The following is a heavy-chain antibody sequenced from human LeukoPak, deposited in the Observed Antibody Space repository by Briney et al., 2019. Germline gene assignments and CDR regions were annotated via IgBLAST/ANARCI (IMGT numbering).Heavy chain of an antibody. D-gene: IGHD4-23*01. CDR1: GFTFSSYG. V-gene: IGHV3-30*02. Sequence: PGGSLRLSCAASGFTFSSYGMHWVRQAPGKGLEWVAFIRYDGSNKYYADSVKGRFTISRDNSKNTLYLQMNSLRAEDTAVYYCAKFSLVMGYGGNSILDYWGQGTLVTVSS. CDR3: AKFSLVMGYGGNSILDY. J-gene: IGHJ4*02. CDR2: IRYDGSNK.